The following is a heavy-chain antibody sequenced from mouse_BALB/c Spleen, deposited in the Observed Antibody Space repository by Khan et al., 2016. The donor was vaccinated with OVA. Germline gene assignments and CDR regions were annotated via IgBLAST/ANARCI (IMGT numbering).Heavy chain of an antibody. V-gene: IGHV2-6-4*01. CDR3: ARAYYRYDGYYAMDY. J-gene: IGHJ4*01. CDR2: IWGGGGT. CDR1: GFSLSRYN. D-gene: IGHD2-14*01. Sequence: VQLQESGPSLVAPSQSLSITCTVSGFSLSRYNIHWVRQPPGKGLEWLGMIWGGGGTDYNSTLKSRLSIRKDNSKCQVFLKMNSLQTDDTAIDYCARAYYRYDGYYAMDYWGQGTPVTVSA.